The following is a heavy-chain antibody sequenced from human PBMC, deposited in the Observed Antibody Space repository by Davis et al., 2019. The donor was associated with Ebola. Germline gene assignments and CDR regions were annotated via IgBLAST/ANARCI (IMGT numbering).Heavy chain of an antibody. J-gene: IGHJ4*02. Sequence: PSETLSLTCTVSGGSISSYYWSWIRQPPGKGLEWIGYIYYSGSTNYNPSLKSRVTISVDTSKNQFSLKLSSVTAADTAVYYCARVSLICSSTSCYTNFDYWGQGTLVTVSS. CDR2: IYYSGST. V-gene: IGHV4-59*01. CDR3: ARVSLICSSTSCYTNFDY. D-gene: IGHD2-2*02. CDR1: GGSISSYY.